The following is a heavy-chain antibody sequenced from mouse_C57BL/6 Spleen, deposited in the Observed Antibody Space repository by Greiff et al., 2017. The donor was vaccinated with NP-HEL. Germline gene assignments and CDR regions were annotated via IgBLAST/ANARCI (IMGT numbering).Heavy chain of an antibody. Sequence: EVKLMESGEGLVKPGGSLKLSCAASGFTFSSYAMSWVRQTPEKRLAWVAYISSGGDYIYYADTVKGRFTISRDNARNTLYLQMSSLKSEDTAMYYCTRGGDDPAWFAYWGQGTLVTVSA. V-gene: IGHV5-9-1*02. CDR3: TRGGDDPAWFAY. CDR1: GFTFSSYA. D-gene: IGHD2-3*01. J-gene: IGHJ3*01. CDR2: ISSGGDYI.